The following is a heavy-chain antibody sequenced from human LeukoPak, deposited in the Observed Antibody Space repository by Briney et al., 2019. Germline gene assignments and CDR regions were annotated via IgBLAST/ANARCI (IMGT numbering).Heavy chain of an antibody. CDR3: ARVRAYYDSSGYYEGDAFDI. V-gene: IGHV4-4*07. D-gene: IGHD3-22*01. CDR1: GGSISTYY. Sequence: SETLSLTCAVSGGSISTYYWSCIRQPAGKGLEWIGRIYSSGSTNYNPSLKSRVTMSVDTSKNQFSLRLSSVTAADTAVYYCARVRAYYDSSGYYEGDAFDIWGQGTMVTVSS. J-gene: IGHJ3*02. CDR2: IYSSGST.